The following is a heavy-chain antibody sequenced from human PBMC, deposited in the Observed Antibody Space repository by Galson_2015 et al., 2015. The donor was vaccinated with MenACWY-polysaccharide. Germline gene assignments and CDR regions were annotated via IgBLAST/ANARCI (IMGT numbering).Heavy chain of an antibody. J-gene: IGHJ4*02. CDR3: ARGYSGYD. CDR1: GFTFSTYW. CDR2: IKSDGSST. V-gene: IGHV3-74*01. D-gene: IGHD5-12*01. Sequence: SLRLSCAASGFTFSTYWMHWVRQAPGKGLVWVSRIKSDGSSTSYADSVKGRFTISRDNAKNTLYLQTNSLRAEDTAVYYCARGYSGYDWGQGTLVTVSS.